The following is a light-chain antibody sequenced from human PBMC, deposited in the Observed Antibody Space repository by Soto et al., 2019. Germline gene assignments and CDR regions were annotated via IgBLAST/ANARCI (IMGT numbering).Light chain of an antibody. V-gene: IGLV2-14*01. CDR2: EVT. CDR1: SSDVGVYNY. CDR3: IAYTSRSTVYV. J-gene: IGLJ1*01. Sequence: QSALTQPASVSGSPGQSITISCTGTSSDVGVYNYVSWYQQHPGKAPKLLIYEVTNRPSGISNRFSGSKPGNTASLTISWRQHADEADYHCIAYTSRSTVYVFGTGTKVTVL.